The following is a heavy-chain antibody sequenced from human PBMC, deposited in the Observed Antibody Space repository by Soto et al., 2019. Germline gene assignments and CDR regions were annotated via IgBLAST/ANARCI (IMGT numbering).Heavy chain of an antibody. CDR3: ARSMGGLTGPFDY. J-gene: IGHJ4*02. V-gene: IGHV4-31*03. D-gene: IGHD3-16*01. CDR2: IYYSGSP. CDR1: GGSIISSGYY. Sequence: SETLSLTCTVSGGSIISSGYYWSWIRQHPGKGLEWIGYIYYSGSPYYNPSLKSRVSISVDTSKNQFSLKLSSVTAADTAVYYRARSMGGLTGPFDYWGLGTLVTVSS.